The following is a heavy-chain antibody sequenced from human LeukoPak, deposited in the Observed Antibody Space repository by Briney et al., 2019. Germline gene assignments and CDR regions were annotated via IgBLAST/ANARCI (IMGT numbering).Heavy chain of an antibody. J-gene: IGHJ4*02. D-gene: IGHD3-9*01. CDR1: GYTFSNYG. V-gene: IGHV1-18*01. Sequence: ASVKVSCKASGYTFSNYGISWVRQAPGQGLEWMGWISGYNGYIKDAQKVQGRVTMTRDTYTSTAYMELRSLRSDDTAVYYCARSPGVRYPKYYFDYWGQGTLVTVSS. CDR2: ISGYNGYI. CDR3: ARSPGVRYPKYYFDY.